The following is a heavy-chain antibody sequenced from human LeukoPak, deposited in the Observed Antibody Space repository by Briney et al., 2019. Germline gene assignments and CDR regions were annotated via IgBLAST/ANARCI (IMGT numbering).Heavy chain of an antibody. CDR1: GFTFSSYA. V-gene: IGHV3-30-3*01. CDR2: ISYDGSNK. D-gene: IGHD3-10*01. J-gene: IGHJ6*03. CDR3: ARVIPEWFGELMDV. Sequence: PGRSLRLSCAASGFTFSSYAMHWVRQAPGKGLEWVAVISYDGSNKYYADSVKGRFTISRDNSKNTLYLQMNSLRAEDTAVYYCARVIPEWFGELMDVWGKGTTVTVSS.